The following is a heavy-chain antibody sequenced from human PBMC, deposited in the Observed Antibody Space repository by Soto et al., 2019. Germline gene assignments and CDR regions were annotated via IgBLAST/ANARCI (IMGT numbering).Heavy chain of an antibody. Sequence: QVQLVESGGGVVQPGRSLRLSCAASGFTFSSYGIHWVRQAPGKGLEWVAVIYYDGSNKYYADSVKGRFTISRDNSKNTMYLQMISLRADDTAVYYCARGHGVATTMGWFDPCGQGTLVTVSS. CDR1: GFTFSSYG. D-gene: IGHD5-12*01. CDR3: ARGHGVATTMGWFDP. V-gene: IGHV3-33*01. J-gene: IGHJ5*02. CDR2: IYYDGSNK.